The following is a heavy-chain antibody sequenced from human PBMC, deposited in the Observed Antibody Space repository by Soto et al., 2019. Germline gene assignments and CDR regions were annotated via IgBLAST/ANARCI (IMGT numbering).Heavy chain of an antibody. CDR2: ISGSGGST. CDR3: ATMGAYDILTGYYSSYFDY. Sequence: GGSLRLSCAASGFTFSSYAMSWVRQAPGKGLEWVSAISGSGGSTYYADSVKGRFTISRDNSKNTLYLQMNSLRAEDTAVYYCATMGAYDILTGYYSSYFDYWGQGTLVTVSS. D-gene: IGHD3-9*01. CDR1: GFTFSSYA. V-gene: IGHV3-23*01. J-gene: IGHJ4*02.